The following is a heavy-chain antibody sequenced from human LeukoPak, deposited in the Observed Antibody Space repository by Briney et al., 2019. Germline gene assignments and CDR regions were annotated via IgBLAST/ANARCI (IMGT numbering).Heavy chain of an antibody. CDR3: ARGVDV. J-gene: IGHJ6*04. Sequence: GGSLRLSCAASGFTFSSYSMNWVRQAPGKGLEWVSHITSSSSSMYYADSVKGRFTISRDNAKNSLYLEMNSLRDEDTAVYHCARGVDVWGKGTTVTVSS. V-gene: IGHV3-48*02. CDR2: ITSSSSSM. CDR1: GFTFSSYS.